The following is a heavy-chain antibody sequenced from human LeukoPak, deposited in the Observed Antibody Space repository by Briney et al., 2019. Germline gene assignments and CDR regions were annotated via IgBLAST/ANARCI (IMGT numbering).Heavy chain of an antibody. V-gene: IGHV3-23*01. Sequence: PGGSLRLSCVASGFTFRNYAMSWVRQAPGKGLDWVSAIGPSGDYTYHADSVQGRFTISRDNSKNMLYLQMYSLRAEDTAVYYRAKGSSSSRPYYFDYWGQGILVTVSS. J-gene: IGHJ4*02. CDR3: AKGSSSSRPYYFDY. CDR1: GFTFRNYA. D-gene: IGHD6-6*01. CDR2: IGPSGDYT.